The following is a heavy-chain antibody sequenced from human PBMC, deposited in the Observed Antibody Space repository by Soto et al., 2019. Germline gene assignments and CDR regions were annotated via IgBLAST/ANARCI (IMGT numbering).Heavy chain of an antibody. CDR3: ARGSGIVALPGELEDVKYDY. CDR1: GQSFSGHS. Sequence: QVQLQQWGAGLVKPSETLSLSCAVYGQSFSGHSWAWIRQPPGXGLEWIGEINESGSTYYNPSLKSRVTISTDTSKNQFSLKLSSVSAADTAAYFCARGSGIVALPGELEDVKYDYWGQGTLVNVSS. D-gene: IGHD1-1*01. CDR2: INESGST. V-gene: IGHV4-34*01. J-gene: IGHJ4*02.